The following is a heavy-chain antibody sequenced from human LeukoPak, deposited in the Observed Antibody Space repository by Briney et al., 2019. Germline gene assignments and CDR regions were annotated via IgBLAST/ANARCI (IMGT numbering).Heavy chain of an antibody. CDR2: IYSGGST. CDR1: GFTFSSYA. CDR3: ARDSDGYSGYDQGFDY. Sequence: GGSLRLSCAASGFTFSSYAMSWVRQAPGKGLEWVSVIYSGGSTYYADSVKGRFTISRDNSKNTLYLQMNSLRAEDTAVYYCARDSDGYSGYDQGFDYWGQGTLVTVSS. D-gene: IGHD5-12*01. V-gene: IGHV3-66*01. J-gene: IGHJ4*02.